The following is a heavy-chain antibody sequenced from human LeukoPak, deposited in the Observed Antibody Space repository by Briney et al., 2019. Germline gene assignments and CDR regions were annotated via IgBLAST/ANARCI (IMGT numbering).Heavy chain of an antibody. V-gene: IGHV1-2*02. J-gene: IGHJ4*02. CDR2: INPNSGGT. D-gene: IGHD2-15*01. CDR3: ARSFGRDIEMHY. Sequence: ASVKVSCKASGYTFTGYYMHWVRQAPGQGLEWMGWINPNSGGTNYAQKFQGRVTMTRDTSISTAYMELSRLRSDDTAVYYCARSFGRDIEMHYWGQGTLVTVSS. CDR1: GYTFTGYY.